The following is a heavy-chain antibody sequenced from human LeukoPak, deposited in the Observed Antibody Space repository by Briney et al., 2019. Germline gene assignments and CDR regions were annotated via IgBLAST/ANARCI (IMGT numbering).Heavy chain of an antibody. CDR3: ARGRVIAAATRYYYYGMDV. D-gene: IGHD6-13*01. V-gene: IGHV4-34*01. CDR2: INHSGST. Sequence: SETLSLTCAVYGGSFSGYYWSWIRQPPGKGLEWIGEINHSGSTNYNPSLKSRVTISVDTSKNQFPLKLSSVTAADTAVYYCARGRVIAAATRYYYYGMDVWGQGTTVTVSS. CDR1: GGSFSGYY. J-gene: IGHJ6*02.